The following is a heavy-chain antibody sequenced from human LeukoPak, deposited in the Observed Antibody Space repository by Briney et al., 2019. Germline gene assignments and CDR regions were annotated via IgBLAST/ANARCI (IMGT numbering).Heavy chain of an antibody. CDR1: GGSISSGGYY. Sequence: PSETLSLTCTVSGGSISSGGYYWSWIRQPPGKGLEWIGYIYHSGSTYYNPSLKSRVTISVDRSKNQFSLKLSSVTAADTAVYYCARVGVVPAAIDYWGQGTLVTVSS. CDR2: IYHSGST. D-gene: IGHD2-2*01. CDR3: ARVGVVPAAIDY. J-gene: IGHJ4*02. V-gene: IGHV4-30-2*01.